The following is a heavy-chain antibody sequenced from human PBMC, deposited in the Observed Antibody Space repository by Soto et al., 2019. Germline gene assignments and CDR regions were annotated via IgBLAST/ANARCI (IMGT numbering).Heavy chain of an antibody. D-gene: IGHD1-26*01. CDR2: INRSGST. J-gene: IGHJ6*02. Sequence: LSLTCAVYGGSFSGYYWSWIRQPPGKGLEWIGEINRSGSTNYNPSLKSRVTISVDTSKNQFSLKLSSVTAADTAVYYCARKWDYYYYYYGMDVWGQGTTVTVSS. CDR1: GGSFSGYY. V-gene: IGHV4-34*01. CDR3: ARKWDYYYYYYGMDV.